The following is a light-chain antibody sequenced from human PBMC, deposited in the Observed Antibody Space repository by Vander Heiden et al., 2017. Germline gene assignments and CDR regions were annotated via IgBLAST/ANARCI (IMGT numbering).Light chain of an antibody. CDR1: QSLLHSNGYNY. Sequence: DFVMTQSPLSLPVTPGEPASISCRSSQSLLHSNGYNYLDWYLQKPGQSPQLLIYFGSNRASGVPDRFSDGGSGTDFTLEISRVEAEDVGVYYCRQALQTPFTFGPGTKVDIK. V-gene: IGKV2-28*01. CDR3: RQALQTPFT. CDR2: FGS. J-gene: IGKJ3*01.